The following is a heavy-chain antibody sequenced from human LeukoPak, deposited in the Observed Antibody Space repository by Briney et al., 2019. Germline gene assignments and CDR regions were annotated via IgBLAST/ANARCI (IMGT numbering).Heavy chain of an antibody. CDR1: GFTFSSYG. CDR3: AKGYYGSGSPNQFDY. V-gene: IGHV3-23*01. Sequence: GGSLRLSCAASGFTFSSYGMSWVRQAPGKGLEWVSAISGSGGSTYYADSVKGRFTISRDNSKNTLYLQMNSLRAEDTAVYYCAKGYYGSGSPNQFDYWGQGTLVTVSS. J-gene: IGHJ4*02. D-gene: IGHD3-10*01. CDR2: ISGSGGST.